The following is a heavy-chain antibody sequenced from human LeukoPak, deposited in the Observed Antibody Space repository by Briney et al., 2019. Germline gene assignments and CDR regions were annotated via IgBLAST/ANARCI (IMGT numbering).Heavy chain of an antibody. CDR3: ARPYDSSGYYYYFDY. Sequence: PGGSLRLSCAASGFTFSSYAMYWVRQAPGKGLEWVAVISYDGSNKYYADSVKGRFTISRDNSKNTLYLQMNSLRADDTAVYYCARPYDSSGYYYYFDYWGQGTLVTVSS. CDR2: ISYDGSNK. D-gene: IGHD3-22*01. J-gene: IGHJ4*02. V-gene: IGHV3-30-3*01. CDR1: GFTFSSYA.